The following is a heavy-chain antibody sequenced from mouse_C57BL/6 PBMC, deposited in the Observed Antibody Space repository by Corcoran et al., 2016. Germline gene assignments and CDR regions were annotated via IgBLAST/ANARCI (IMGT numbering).Heavy chain of an antibody. CDR1: GYTFTDYY. V-gene: IGHV1-26*01. Sequence: EVQLQQSGPELVKPGASVKISCKASGYTFTDYYMNWVKQSHGKSLEWIGDINPNNGGTSYNQKFKGKATLTVDKSSSTAYMELRSLTSEDSAVYYGARECYDYDDWFAYWGQGTLVTVSA. CDR2: INPNNGGT. CDR3: ARECYDYDDWFAY. D-gene: IGHD2-4*01. J-gene: IGHJ3*01.